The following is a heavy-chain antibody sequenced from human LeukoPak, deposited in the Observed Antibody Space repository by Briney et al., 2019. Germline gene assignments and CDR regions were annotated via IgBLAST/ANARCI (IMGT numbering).Heavy chain of an antibody. CDR3: ARGPTGDSSGYFDY. J-gene: IGHJ4*02. V-gene: IGHV3-20*04. CDR2: INWNGGST. CDR1: GFTFDDYG. D-gene: IGHD3-22*01. Sequence: GGSLRLSCAASGFTFDDYGMSWVRQAPGKGLEWVSGINWNGGSTGYGDSVKGRFTISRDNAKNSLYLQMNSLRAEDTAVYYCARGPTGDSSGYFDYWGQGTLVTVSS.